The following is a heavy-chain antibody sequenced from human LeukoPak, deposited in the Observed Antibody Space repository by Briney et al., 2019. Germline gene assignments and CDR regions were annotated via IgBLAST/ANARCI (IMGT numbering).Heavy chain of an antibody. CDR3: ARDSVAVAGRDY. CDR2: IYSGGST. CDR1: GSTVSSNY. Sequence: GGSLRLSCAASGSTVSSNYMRWVRQAPGKGPEWVSVIYSGGSTYYADSVKGRFTISRDNSKNTLYLQMTRLRAEDTAVYYCARDSVAVAGRDYWGQGTLVTVSS. V-gene: IGHV3-53*01. J-gene: IGHJ4*02. D-gene: IGHD6-13*01.